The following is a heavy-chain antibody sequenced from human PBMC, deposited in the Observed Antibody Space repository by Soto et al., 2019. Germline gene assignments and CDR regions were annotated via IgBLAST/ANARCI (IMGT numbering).Heavy chain of an antibody. Sequence: GGSLRLSCAASGFTFSSDAMSWVRQAPGKGLEWVSAISGSGGSTYYADSVKGRFTISRDNSKNTLYLQMNSLRAEDTAVYYCAKVPYYDFWSGYYFDYWGQGTLVTVSS. CDR1: GFTFSSDA. V-gene: IGHV3-23*01. J-gene: IGHJ4*02. CDR3: AKVPYYDFWSGYYFDY. CDR2: ISGSGGST. D-gene: IGHD3-3*01.